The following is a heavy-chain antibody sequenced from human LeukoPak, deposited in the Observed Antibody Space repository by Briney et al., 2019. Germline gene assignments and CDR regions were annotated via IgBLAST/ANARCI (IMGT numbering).Heavy chain of an antibody. CDR3: ARGYGSSWLHS. D-gene: IGHD6-13*01. CDR1: GFSFSSQN. CDR2: LDANGPTT. Sequence: GGSLRLSCAASGFSFSSQNMKWVRQAPGKGLESISYLDANGPTTPYAPSVGARFTISRDNAKNSLYLQMDSLRVEDSALYYCARGYGSSWLHSWGPGTLVTVSS. V-gene: IGHV3-48*04. J-gene: IGHJ5*02.